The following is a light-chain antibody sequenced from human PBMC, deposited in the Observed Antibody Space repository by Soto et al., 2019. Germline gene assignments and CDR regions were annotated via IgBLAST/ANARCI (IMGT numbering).Light chain of an antibody. J-gene: IGKJ3*01. V-gene: IGKV1-39*01. CDR1: QNIGRF. CDR3: QQSFGNPG. Sequence: DIQMTQSPSSLSASIGDRVTITCRASQNIGRFLNWYQQKPGKAPELLIYAASNLQSGVPSRFSGSGSGTDFTLTIAGLQPEDFATYHGQQSFGNPGFGPGTKVDIK. CDR2: AAS.